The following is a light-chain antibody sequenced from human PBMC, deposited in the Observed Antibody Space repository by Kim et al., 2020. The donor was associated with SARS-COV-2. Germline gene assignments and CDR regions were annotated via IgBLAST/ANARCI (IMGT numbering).Light chain of an antibody. J-gene: IGKJ1*01. CDR2: DAS. CDR1: QSVSSS. Sequence: SLSPGERATLSCRASQSVSSSLAWYQQKPGQAPRLLIYDASNRATGIPARFSGSGSGTDFTLTISSLEPEDFAVYYCQQRANWPTFGQGTKVDIK. V-gene: IGKV3-11*01. CDR3: QQRANWPT.